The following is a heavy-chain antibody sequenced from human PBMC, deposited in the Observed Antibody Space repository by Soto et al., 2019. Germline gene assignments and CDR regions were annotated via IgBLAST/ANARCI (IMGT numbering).Heavy chain of an antibody. Sequence: QVQLVQSGAEVKKPGASVKVACKASGYAFTAYSIHWVRQAPGQGLEWVGYMNPNSGATKYPPRLQGRVTMTSDTSIRTAYMDLSNLRSDDPAVYYCARGGDTILAPLPWGPGTLVTVSS. CDR3: ARGGDTILAPLP. J-gene: IGHJ5*02. V-gene: IGHV1-2*02. D-gene: IGHD3-3*01. CDR1: GYAFTAYS. CDR2: MNPNSGAT.